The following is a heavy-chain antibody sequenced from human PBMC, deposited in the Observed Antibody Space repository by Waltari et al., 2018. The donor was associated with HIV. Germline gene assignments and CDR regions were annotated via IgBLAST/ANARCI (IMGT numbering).Heavy chain of an antibody. V-gene: IGHV1-3*01. CDR2: INAGNGDT. Sequence: QVQVVQSGAEVKKPGASVKISCKASGYTFSRYGMDWVRQAPGQRREWMGRINAGNGDTKYSQKFQGRVTISRETSASTAYMELSSLRSEDTAVYYCARTYDVLTGFGWFDPWGQGTLVTVSS. CDR3: ARTYDVLTGFGWFDP. D-gene: IGHD3-9*01. CDR1: GYTFSRYG. J-gene: IGHJ5*02.